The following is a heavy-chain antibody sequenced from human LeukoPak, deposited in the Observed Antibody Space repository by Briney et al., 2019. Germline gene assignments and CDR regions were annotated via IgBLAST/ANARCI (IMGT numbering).Heavy chain of an antibody. D-gene: IGHD5/OR15-5a*01. CDR1: GYTFTSYA. J-gene: IGHJ4*02. Sequence: VASVKVSCKASGYTFTSYAVNWVRQAPGQRLEWMGWINAGNGNTKYSQEFQGRVTITRDTSASAAYMELSSLRSEDMAVYYCARGIWSSHSVGYYFDSWGQGTLVTVSS. CDR3: ARGIWSSHSVGYYFDS. V-gene: IGHV1-3*03. CDR2: INAGNGNT.